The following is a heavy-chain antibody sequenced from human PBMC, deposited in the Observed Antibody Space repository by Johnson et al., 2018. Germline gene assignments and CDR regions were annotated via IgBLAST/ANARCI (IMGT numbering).Heavy chain of an antibody. J-gene: IGHJ3*02. CDR1: GFTFSSYA. CDR3: AGGRGGYYDSSGYPGDAFDI. D-gene: IGHD3-22*01. V-gene: IGHV3-30-3*01. Sequence: QVQLVESGGGVVQPGRSLRLSCAASGFTFSSYAMHWVRQAPGKGLEWVAVISYDGSNKYYADSVKGRFTISRDNSKNTRYLQMNSLRAEETAVYYCAGGRGGYYDSSGYPGDAFDIWGQGTMVTVSS. CDR2: ISYDGSNK.